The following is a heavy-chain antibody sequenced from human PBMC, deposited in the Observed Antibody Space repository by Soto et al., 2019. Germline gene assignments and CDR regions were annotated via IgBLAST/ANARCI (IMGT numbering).Heavy chain of an antibody. Sequence: GGSLSLSCVASGFTFSSYWMTWVRQAPGKGLEWVANINQDESEKDYVDSVKGRFTITRDNAKNSVYLQMTSLRAEDTAVYYCAKVRASYGMDVWGQGTTVTVS. CDR2: INQDESEK. CDR3: AKVRASYGMDV. J-gene: IGHJ6*02. V-gene: IGHV3-7*01. CDR1: GFTFSSYW.